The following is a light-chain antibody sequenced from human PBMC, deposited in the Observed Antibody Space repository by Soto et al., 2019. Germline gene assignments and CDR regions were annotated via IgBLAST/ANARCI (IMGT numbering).Light chain of an antibody. CDR1: SSNIGSNS. J-gene: IGLJ2*01. V-gene: IGLV1-51*01. CDR3: GTWDSSLSAGV. Sequence: QSVLTQPPSVSAAPGQKVTISCSGSSSNIGSNSVSWYQQLPGSAPKLLIYDNNERPSGIPDRFSGSKSDTSATLGITGLQTGVEADYYCGTWDSSLSAGVFGGGTKLTVL. CDR2: DNN.